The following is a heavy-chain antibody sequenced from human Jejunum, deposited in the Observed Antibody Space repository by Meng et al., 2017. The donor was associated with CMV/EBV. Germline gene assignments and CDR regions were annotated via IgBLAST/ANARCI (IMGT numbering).Heavy chain of an antibody. CDR1: GYSFTSYG. CDR2: VSAYNGNT. V-gene: IGHV1-18*01. D-gene: IGHD3-16*01. CDR3: ARGQYYQYYYGLDV. J-gene: IGHJ6*02. Sequence: GYSFTSYGVGWVRQAPGQALEWVGWVSAYNGNTNYAQKFQGRVTMTTDTSTGTAYMELRSLKVDDTAVYYCARGQYYQYYYGLDVWGLGTTVTVSS.